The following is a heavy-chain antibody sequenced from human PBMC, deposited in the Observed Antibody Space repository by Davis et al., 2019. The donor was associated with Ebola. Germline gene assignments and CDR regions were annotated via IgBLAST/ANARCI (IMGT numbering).Heavy chain of an antibody. J-gene: IGHJ4*02. CDR2: IYDRST. CDR3: ATTQWLREFDN. CDR1: GFTVSSNH. Sequence: GESLKISCAAFGFTVSSNHMSWVRQAPGKGLEWVSVIYDRSTAYADSVRGRFTISRDKSNNTLYLDMNSLRVDDTAVYYCATTQWLREFDNWGQGTLVTVSS. D-gene: IGHD6-19*01. V-gene: IGHV3-53*05.